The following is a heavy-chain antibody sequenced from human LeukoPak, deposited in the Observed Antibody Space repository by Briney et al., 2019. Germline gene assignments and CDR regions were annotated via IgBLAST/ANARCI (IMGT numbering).Heavy chain of an antibody. CDR2: ISGSGGST. D-gene: IGHD3-10*01. CDR1: GFTFSSYA. V-gene: IGHV3-23*01. Sequence: GGSLRLSCAASGFTFSSYAMSWVRQAPGKGLEWVSAISGSGGSTYYADSVKGRFTISRDNSKDTLYLQMNSLRAEDTAVYYCAKNFGLPSYPLDYWGQGTLVTVSS. J-gene: IGHJ4*02. CDR3: AKNFGLPSYPLDY.